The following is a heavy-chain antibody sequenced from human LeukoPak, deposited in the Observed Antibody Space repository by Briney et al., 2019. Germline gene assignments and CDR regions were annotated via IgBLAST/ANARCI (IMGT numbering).Heavy chain of an antibody. CDR2: ISGYNGDT. D-gene: IGHD6-19*01. V-gene: IGHV1-18*04. CDR1: GYTFTNFG. J-gene: IGHJ4*02. Sequence: GASVKVPCKASGYTFTNFGFSWVRQAPGQGLEWMGWISGYNGDTDYAQKFQGRVTMTTDTSTSTAYMELRSLGSDDTAVYYCVRDRGDSSGWIFFDYWGQGTLVTVSS. CDR3: VRDRGDSSGWIFFDY.